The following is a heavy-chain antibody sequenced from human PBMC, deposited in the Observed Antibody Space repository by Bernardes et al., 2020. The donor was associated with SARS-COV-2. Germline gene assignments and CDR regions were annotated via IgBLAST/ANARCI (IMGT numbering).Heavy chain of an antibody. CDR1: GFTFRNYA. CDR2: ITGNGDST. D-gene: IGHD3-10*01. V-gene: IGHV3-64D*06. Sequence: GGTLRLSCSASGFTFRNYAMHWVRQAPEKGPEFVSAITGNGDSTFYAESVKGRFTISRDISKNTLYLQMSSLRSEDTAIYDCVKRNSGSSPPLDSWGQGTLVTVSS. CDR3: VKRNSGSSPPLDS. J-gene: IGHJ4*02.